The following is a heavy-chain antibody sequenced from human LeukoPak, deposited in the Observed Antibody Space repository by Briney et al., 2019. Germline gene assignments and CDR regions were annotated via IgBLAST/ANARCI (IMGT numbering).Heavy chain of an antibody. J-gene: IGHJ4*02. CDR1: GGTFSSYA. V-gene: IGHV1-69*06. CDR2: IIPIFGTA. D-gene: IGHD6-19*01. CDR3: ARVLAVAGFVY. Sequence: SGKVSCTASGGTFSSYAISWVRQAPGPGLEWMGGIIPIFGTASYAQKYPGRVTITAAKSTSTACKEPSSLTSEDTDVYYCARVLAVAGFVYWGQGTLVTVSS.